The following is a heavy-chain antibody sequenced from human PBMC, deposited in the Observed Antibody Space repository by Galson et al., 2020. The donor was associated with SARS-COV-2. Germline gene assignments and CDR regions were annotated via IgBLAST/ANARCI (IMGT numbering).Heavy chain of an antibody. J-gene: IGHJ3*02. D-gene: IGHD2-2*01. CDR1: GGSFSGYY. CDR3: ASFCSSTICFAFDI. CDR2: INHSGNT. Sequence: ASETLSLTCAVYGGSFSGYYWSWIRQPPGKGLEWIGAINHSGNTNYNPSLKSRVTISVDTSKNQFSLKLSSVTAADTAVYYCASFCSSTICFAFDIWGQGTMVTVSS. V-gene: IGHV4-34*01.